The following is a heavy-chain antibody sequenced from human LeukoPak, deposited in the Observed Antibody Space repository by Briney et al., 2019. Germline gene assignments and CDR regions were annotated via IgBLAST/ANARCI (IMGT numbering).Heavy chain of an antibody. CDR3: VSFYETY. V-gene: IGHV3-74*01. CDR2: INSDGSWT. CDR1: GNYW. J-gene: IGHJ4*02. D-gene: IGHD2-2*01. Sequence: GGSLRLSCAASGNYWMHWVRQAPGKGLVWVPHINSDGSWTGYADSVKGRFTISKDNAKNTVYLQMNNLRAEDTAVYYCVSFYETYWGRGTLVTVSS.